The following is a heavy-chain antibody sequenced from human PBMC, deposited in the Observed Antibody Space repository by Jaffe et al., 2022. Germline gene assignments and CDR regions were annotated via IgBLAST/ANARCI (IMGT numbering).Heavy chain of an antibody. D-gene: IGHD6-13*01. J-gene: IGHJ2*01. V-gene: IGHV3-48*03. Sequence: EVQLVESGGGLVQPGGSLRLSCAASGFTFSSYEMNWVRQAPGKGLEWVSYISSSGSTIYYADSVKGRFTISRDNAKNSLYLQMNSLRAEDTAVYYCARDPDSSWYGYWYFDLWGRGTLVTVSS. CDR1: GFTFSSYE. CDR3: ARDPDSSWYGYWYFDL. CDR2: ISSSGSTI.